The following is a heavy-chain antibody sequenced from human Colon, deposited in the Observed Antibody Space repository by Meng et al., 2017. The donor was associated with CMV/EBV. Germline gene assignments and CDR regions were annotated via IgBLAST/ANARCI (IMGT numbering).Heavy chain of an antibody. Sequence: ASVKVSCKTFGYTFTGYYMHWVRQAPGQGLEWMGSINPNSGGTNYAQNFQGRVTMTRDTSISTAYMDLSRLRSDDTAVYYCARDAAYSWKGANWFDPWGQGTLVTVSS. CDR1: GYTFTGYY. D-gene: IGHD1-1*01. J-gene: IGHJ5*02. CDR2: INPNSGGT. CDR3: ARDAAYSWKGANWFDP. V-gene: IGHV1-2*02.